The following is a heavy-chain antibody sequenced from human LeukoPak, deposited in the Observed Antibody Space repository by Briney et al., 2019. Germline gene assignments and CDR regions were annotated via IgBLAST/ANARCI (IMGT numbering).Heavy chain of an antibody. V-gene: IGHV4-34*01. Sequence: KPSETLSLTCAVYGGSFSGYYWSWIRQPPGKGLEWIGEIKHSGSTNYNPSLKSRVTISVDTSKNQFSLKLSSVTAADTAVYYCARGRSAFRGFDYWGQGTLVTVSS. CDR2: IKHSGST. CDR1: GGSFSGYY. D-gene: IGHD5-24*01. J-gene: IGHJ4*02. CDR3: ARGRSAFRGFDY.